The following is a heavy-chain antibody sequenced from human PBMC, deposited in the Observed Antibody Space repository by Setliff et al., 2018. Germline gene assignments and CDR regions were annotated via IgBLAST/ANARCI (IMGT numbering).Heavy chain of an antibody. CDR1: GYSFTSYW. V-gene: IGHV5-51*01. J-gene: IGHJ4*02. D-gene: IGHD3-22*01. CDR2: IYPGDSDT. CDR3: ARESYDSSGYIYYFDY. Sequence: GESLKISCKGSGYSFTSYWIGWVRQMPGKGLEWMGIIYPGDSDTRYSPSFQGQVTISADKSISTAYLQWSSLKASDTAMYYCARESYDSSGYIYYFDYLGQGTLVTVS.